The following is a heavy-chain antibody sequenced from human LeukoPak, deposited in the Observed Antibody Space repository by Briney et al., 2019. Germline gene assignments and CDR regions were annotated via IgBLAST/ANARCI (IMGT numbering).Heavy chain of an antibody. J-gene: IGHJ4*02. CDR2: INPNSGNT. Sequence: ASVKVSCKASGYTFTGYYMHWVRQAPGQGLEWMGWINPNSGNTGYAQKFQGRVTMTRNTSISTAYMELSSLRSEDTAVYYCARGDIYYGSGSYYNVIGYWGQGTLVTVSS. D-gene: IGHD3-10*01. V-gene: IGHV1-8*02. CDR1: GYTFTGYY. CDR3: ARGDIYYGSGSYYNVIGY.